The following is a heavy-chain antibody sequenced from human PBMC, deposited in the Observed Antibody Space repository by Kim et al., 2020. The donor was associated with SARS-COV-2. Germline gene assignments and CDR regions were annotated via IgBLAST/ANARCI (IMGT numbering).Heavy chain of an antibody. D-gene: IGHD4-17*01. CDR3: AKSREMTTVPNVGYFDY. V-gene: IGHV3-23*01. Sequence: GGSLRLSCAASGFTFSSYAMSWVRQAPGKGLEWVSAISGSGGSTYYADSVKGRFTISRDNSKNTLYLQMNSLRAEDTAVYYCAKSREMTTVPNVGYFDYWGQGTLVTVSS. CDR2: ISGSGGST. J-gene: IGHJ4*02. CDR1: GFTFSSYA.